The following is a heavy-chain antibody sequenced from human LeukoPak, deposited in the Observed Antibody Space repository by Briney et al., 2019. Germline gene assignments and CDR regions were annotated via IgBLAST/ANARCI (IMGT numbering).Heavy chain of an antibody. D-gene: IGHD3-3*01. J-gene: IGHJ3*02. Sequence: KPSETLSLTCTVSGGSISSYYWSWIRQPPGKGLEWIGYIYYNGSTNYNPSLKSRVTISVDTSKNQFSLKLSSVTAADTAVYYCARYDFWSGREMNAFDIWGQGTMVTVSS. CDR1: GGSISSYY. CDR2: IYYNGST. V-gene: IGHV4-59*08. CDR3: ARYDFWSGREMNAFDI.